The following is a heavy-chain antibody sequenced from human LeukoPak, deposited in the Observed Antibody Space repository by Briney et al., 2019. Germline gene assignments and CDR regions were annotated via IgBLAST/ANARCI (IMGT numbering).Heavy chain of an antibody. CDR1: GFTFSGYA. D-gene: IGHD4-11*01. Sequence: GGSLRLSCAASGFTFSGYAMSWVRQAPGKGLEWVSAISGSGGSTYYADSVKGRFTISRDNSKNTLYLQMNSLRAEDTAVYYCAKDPAFDYSNYYFDYWGQGTLVTVSS. J-gene: IGHJ4*02. V-gene: IGHV3-23*01. CDR2: ISGSGGST. CDR3: AKDPAFDYSNYYFDY.